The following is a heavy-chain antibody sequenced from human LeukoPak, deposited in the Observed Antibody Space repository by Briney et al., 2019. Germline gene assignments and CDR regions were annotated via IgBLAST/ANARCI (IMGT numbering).Heavy chain of an antibody. CDR2: IYAGGST. Sequence: PGGSLRLSCAASGFPVSSNYMSWVRQAPGRGLEWISVIYAGGSTYYADSVKGRFTISRDNSKNTLYLQMNSLGAEDTAVYYCAKYYCYSYMDVWGNGITVTVSS. V-gene: IGHV3-53*01. CDR1: GFPVSSNY. J-gene: IGHJ6*03. CDR3: AKYYCYSYMDV.